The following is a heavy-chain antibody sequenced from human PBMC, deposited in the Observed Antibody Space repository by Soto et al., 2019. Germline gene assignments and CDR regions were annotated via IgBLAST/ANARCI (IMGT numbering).Heavy chain of an antibody. V-gene: IGHV4-59*01. D-gene: IGHD5-18*01. CDR1: GGSISSYY. CDR2: IYYSGST. J-gene: IGHJ4*02. Sequence: SETLSLTCTVSGGSISSYYWSWIRQPPGKGPEWIGYIYYSGSTNYNPSLKSRVTISVDTSKNQFSLKLSSVTAADTAVYYCARAGYSYGFDYWGQGTLVTVSS. CDR3: ARAGYSYGFDY.